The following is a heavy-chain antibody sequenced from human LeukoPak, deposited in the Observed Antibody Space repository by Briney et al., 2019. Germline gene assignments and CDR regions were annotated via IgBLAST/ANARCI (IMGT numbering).Heavy chain of an antibody. J-gene: IGHJ4*02. CDR3: ARDPPKGNFDF. Sequence: GGSLRLSCAASGFTVSSNYMSWVRQAPGKGLEWVSVIYSGGSTYYADSVKGRFTISRDNTKNLVFLQMNSLTVEDTAVYYCARDPPKGNFDFWGQGTLVTVSS. V-gene: IGHV3-66*01. CDR1: GFTVSSNY. CDR2: IYSGGST.